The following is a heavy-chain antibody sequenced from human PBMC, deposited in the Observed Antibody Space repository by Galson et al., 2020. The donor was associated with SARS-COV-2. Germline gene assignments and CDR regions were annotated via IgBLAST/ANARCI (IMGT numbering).Heavy chain of an antibody. CDR1: GFTFSSYG. Sequence: GGSLRLSCAASGFTFSSYGMHWVRQAPGKGLELVAVISYDGSNKYYADSVKGRFTISRDNSKNTLYLQMNSLRAEDTAVYYCAKGVLVLLWFGELDYWGQGTLVTVSS. D-gene: IGHD3-10*01. V-gene: IGHV3-30*18. CDR3: AKGVLVLLWFGELDY. J-gene: IGHJ4*02. CDR2: ISYDGSNK.